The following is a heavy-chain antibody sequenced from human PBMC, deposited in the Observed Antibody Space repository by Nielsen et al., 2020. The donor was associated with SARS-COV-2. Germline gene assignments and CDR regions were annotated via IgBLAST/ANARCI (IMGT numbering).Heavy chain of an antibody. CDR2: IRSEANDYAT. CDR1: GFSFSIHA. CDR3: TRGLSDF. V-gene: IGHV3-73*01. J-gene: IGHJ4*02. Sequence: GGSLRLSCSASGFSFSIHAMHWVRQAPGKGLEWVGRIRSEANDYATAYAASVKGRFTISRDDSRNTTYLQLYRLKTEDTALYFCTRGLSDFWGQGTLVTVSS. D-gene: IGHD2-2*01.